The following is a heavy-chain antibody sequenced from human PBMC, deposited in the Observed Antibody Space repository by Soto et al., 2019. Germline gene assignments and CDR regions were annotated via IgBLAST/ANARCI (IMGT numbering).Heavy chain of an antibody. D-gene: IGHD3-3*01. CDR3: AKLRFLEWLFLGYYYGMDV. Sequence: VGSLRLSCAASGFTFSSYAMSWVRQAPGKGLEWVSAISGSGGSTYYADSVKGRFTISRDNSKNTLYLQMNSLRAEDTAVYYCAKLRFLEWLFLGYYYGMDVWGQGTTVTVSS. CDR1: GFTFSSYA. V-gene: IGHV3-23*01. CDR2: ISGSGGST. J-gene: IGHJ6*02.